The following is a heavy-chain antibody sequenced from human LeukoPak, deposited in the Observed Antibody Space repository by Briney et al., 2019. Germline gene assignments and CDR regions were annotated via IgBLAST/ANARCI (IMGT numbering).Heavy chain of an antibody. CDR1: GFTFSSYW. CDR3: ARGDSSSWYGAFDI. Sequence: QPGGSLRLSCAASGFTFSSYWMHWVRQAPGKGLVWVSRINSDGSSTSYADSVKGRFTISRDNAKNTLYLQMNSLRAEDTAVYYCARGDSSSWYGAFDIWGQGTMVTVSS. D-gene: IGHD6-13*01. V-gene: IGHV3-74*01. J-gene: IGHJ3*02. CDR2: INSDGSST.